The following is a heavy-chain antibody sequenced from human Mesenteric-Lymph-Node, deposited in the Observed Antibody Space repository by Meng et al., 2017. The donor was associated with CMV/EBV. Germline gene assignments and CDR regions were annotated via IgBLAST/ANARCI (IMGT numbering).Heavy chain of an antibody. D-gene: IGHD5-24*01. Sequence: ASVKVSCKASGYTFTSYGISWLRQAPGQGLEWMGWISAYNGNTKYAQKLQGRVTITADKSTSTAYMEPSSLRSEDTAVYYCEKAGRWLQNYGMDVWGKGTTVTVSS. J-gene: IGHJ6*04. CDR1: GYTFTSYG. CDR3: EKAGRWLQNYGMDV. CDR2: ISAYNGNT. V-gene: IGHV1-18*01.